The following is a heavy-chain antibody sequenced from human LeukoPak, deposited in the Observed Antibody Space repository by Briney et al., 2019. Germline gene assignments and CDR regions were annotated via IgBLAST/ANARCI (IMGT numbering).Heavy chain of an antibody. Sequence: GGSLRLSCAASGFTFSDYSMSWIRQAPGKGLGWVSYISSSDNTIYYAESVKGRFTISRDNAKNSLYLQMNSLRAEDTAVYYCARDRRHYDTNHYYYYYYMDVWGKGTTVTIPS. V-gene: IGHV3-11*01. CDR3: ARDRRHYDTNHYYYYYYMDV. J-gene: IGHJ6*03. CDR2: ISSSDNTI. D-gene: IGHD4-17*01. CDR1: GFTFSDYS.